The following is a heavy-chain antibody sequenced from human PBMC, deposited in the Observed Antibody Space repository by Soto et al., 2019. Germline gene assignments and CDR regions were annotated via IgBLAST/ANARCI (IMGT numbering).Heavy chain of an antibody. D-gene: IGHD5-18*01. V-gene: IGHV1-18*01. CDR2: ISAYNGNT. CDR3: ERLGTAMATNWLDP. Sequence: ASVKVSCKASGYTFTSYGISWVRQAPGQGLEWMGWISAYNGNTNYAQKLQGRVTMTTDTSTSTAYMELRSLRSDDTAVYYCERLGTAMATNWLDPWGQGTLVTVSS. J-gene: IGHJ5*02. CDR1: GYTFTSYG.